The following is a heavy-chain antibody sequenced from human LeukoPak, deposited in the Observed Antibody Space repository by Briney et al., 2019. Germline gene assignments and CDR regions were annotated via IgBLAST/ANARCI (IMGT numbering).Heavy chain of an antibody. J-gene: IGHJ6*02. CDR1: GGSFSGYY. CDR3: ARRRSVDYGMDV. CDR2: INHSGST. Sequence: SETLPLTCAVYGGSFSGYYWSWIRQPPGKGLEWIGEINHSGSTNYNPSLKSRVTISVDTSKNQFSLKLSSVTAADTAVYYCARRRSVDYGMDVWGQGTTVTVSS. V-gene: IGHV4-34*01. D-gene: IGHD5/OR15-5a*01.